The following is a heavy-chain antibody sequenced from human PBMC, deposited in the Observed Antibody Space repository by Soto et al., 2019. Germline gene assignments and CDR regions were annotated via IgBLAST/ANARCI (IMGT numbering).Heavy chain of an antibody. J-gene: IGHJ6*02. Sequence: QVQLQESGPGLVKPSGTLSLTCAVSGGSINSDYWWTWVRQPPGKGLEWIGEINHSGSTKYNPSLKSRVTISVDTSKNQFSLKLSSVTAADTAVYYCARRIQLWFRAYYYYGMDVWGQGTTVTVSS. D-gene: IGHD5-18*01. CDR3: ARRIQLWFRAYYYYGMDV. V-gene: IGHV4-4*02. CDR2: INHSGST. CDR1: GGSINSDYW.